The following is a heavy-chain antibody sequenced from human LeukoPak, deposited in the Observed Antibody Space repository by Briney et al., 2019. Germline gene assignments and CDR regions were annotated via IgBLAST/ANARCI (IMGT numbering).Heavy chain of an antibody. D-gene: IGHD1-26*01. Sequence: GGSLRLSCAASGFTFSDYYMSWIRQAPGKGLEWVSYISSSSTYTNYADSVKGRFTISRDNAKNSLYLQMNSLRAEDTAVYYCARRRIIQLPEFDYWGQGTLVTVSS. CDR3: ARRRIIQLPEFDY. CDR1: GFTFSDYY. CDR2: ISSSSTYT. V-gene: IGHV3-11*06. J-gene: IGHJ4*02.